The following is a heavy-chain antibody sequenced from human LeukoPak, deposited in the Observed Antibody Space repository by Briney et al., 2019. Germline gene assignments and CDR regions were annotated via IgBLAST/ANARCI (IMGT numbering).Heavy chain of an antibody. D-gene: IGHD6-19*01. Sequence: PGGSLRLSCAASGFTFTSYAMSWVRQAPGAGLEWVSAIGGSGGSTYYADSVKGRFTISRDNSKNTLYLQMNSLRAEDTAVYYCAKVGAVAAFPRDFDYWGQGTLVTVSS. CDR1: GFTFTSYA. V-gene: IGHV3-23*01. CDR2: IGGSGGST. J-gene: IGHJ4*02. CDR3: AKVGAVAAFPRDFDY.